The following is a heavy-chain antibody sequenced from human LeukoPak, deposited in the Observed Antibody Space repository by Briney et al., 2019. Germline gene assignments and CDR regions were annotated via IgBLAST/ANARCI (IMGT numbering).Heavy chain of an antibody. D-gene: IGHD1-26*01. CDR1: QYSITDGYS. J-gene: IGHJ4*02. CDR3: ATFWGGVGWEN. CDR2: ITHKGDT. Sequence: PSETLSLTCSVSQYSITDGYSWAWLRQPPGKGLQWISSITHKGDTYYNPSLESRLTVSRDTSKNQYFLKLNSVTAADTATYYCATFWGGVGWENWGQGTLVTVYS. V-gene: IGHV4-38-2*02.